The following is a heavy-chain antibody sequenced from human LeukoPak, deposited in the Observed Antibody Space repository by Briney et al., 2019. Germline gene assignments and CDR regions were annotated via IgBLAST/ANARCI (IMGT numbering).Heavy chain of an antibody. Sequence: GRSLRLSCAASGFTFSSYAMHWVRQAPGKGLEWVAVISYDGSNKHYADSVKGRFTISRDNSKNTLYLQMNSLKAEDTAVYYCARDLQDIVVVPAADYWGQGTLVTVSS. CDR2: ISYDGSNK. CDR3: ARDLQDIVVVPAADY. V-gene: IGHV3-30*04. D-gene: IGHD2-2*01. J-gene: IGHJ4*02. CDR1: GFTFSSYA.